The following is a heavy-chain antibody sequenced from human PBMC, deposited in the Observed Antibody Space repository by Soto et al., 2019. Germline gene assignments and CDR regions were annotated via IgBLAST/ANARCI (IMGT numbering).Heavy chain of an antibody. CDR3: ARDGSSSWYNWFDP. CDR2: ISYDGSNK. J-gene: IGHJ5*02. Sequence: QVQLVESGGGVVQPGRSLRLSCAASGFTFSSYAMHWVRQAPGKGLEWVAVISYDGSNKHYADSVKGRFTISRDNSKNTLYLQMNSLRAEDTAVYYCARDGSSSWYNWFDPWGQGTLVTVSS. D-gene: IGHD6-13*01. V-gene: IGHV3-30-3*01. CDR1: GFTFSSYA.